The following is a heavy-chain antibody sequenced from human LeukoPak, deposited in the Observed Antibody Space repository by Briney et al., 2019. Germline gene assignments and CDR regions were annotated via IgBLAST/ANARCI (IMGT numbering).Heavy chain of an antibody. V-gene: IGHV3-7*04. CDR3: ARGHIVVVPAAISAFDI. CDR2: IKQDGSEK. Sequence: GGSLRLSCAASGFTFSSYWMSWVRQAPGKGLEGVANIKQDGSEKYYVDSVKGRFTISRDNAKNSLYLQMNSLRAEDTAVYSCARGHIVVVPAAISAFDIWGRGTMVTVSS. CDR1: GFTFSSYW. D-gene: IGHD2-2*01. J-gene: IGHJ3*02.